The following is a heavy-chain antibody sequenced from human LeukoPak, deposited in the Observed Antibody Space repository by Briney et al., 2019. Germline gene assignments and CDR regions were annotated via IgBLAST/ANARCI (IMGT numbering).Heavy chain of an antibody. CDR2: INAANGNT. V-gene: IGHV1-3*01. CDR3: ATHGSGSYNKLDY. Sequence: GASVKVSCKASGYIFTSYVIHWVRQAPGQRLEWMGWINAANGNTKYSQNFQGRGTITRDTSASTAYMDLSSLRSEDTAVYYCATHGSGSYNKLDYWGQGTLVAVSS. J-gene: IGHJ4*02. D-gene: IGHD3-10*01. CDR1: GYIFTSYV.